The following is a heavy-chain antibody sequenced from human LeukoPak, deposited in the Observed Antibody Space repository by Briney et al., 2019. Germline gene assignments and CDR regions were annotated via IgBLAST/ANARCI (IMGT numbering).Heavy chain of an antibody. V-gene: IGHV3-33*08. CDR3: ARASGSGWQFDY. D-gene: IGHD6-19*01. Sequence: PGGSLRLSCAASGFTFSSYAMSWVRQAPGKGLEWVAVIWYDGSNKYYADSVKGRFTISRDNSKNTLYLQMNSLRAEDTAVYYCARASGSGWQFDYWGQGTLVTVSS. CDR1: GFTFSSYA. CDR2: IWYDGSNK. J-gene: IGHJ4*02.